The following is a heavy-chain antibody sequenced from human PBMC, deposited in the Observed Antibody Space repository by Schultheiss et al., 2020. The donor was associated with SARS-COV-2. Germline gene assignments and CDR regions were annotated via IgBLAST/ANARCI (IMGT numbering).Heavy chain of an antibody. V-gene: IGHV5-51*01. J-gene: IGHJ6*03. D-gene: IGHD2-2*01. CDR2: IYPGDSDT. CDR3: ARQGVVVPKGYYYYYYYMDV. Sequence: GGSLRLSCKGSGYSFTSYWIGWVRQMPGKGLEWMGIIYPGDSDTRYSPSFQGQVTISADKSISTAYLQWSSLKASDTAMYYCARQGVVVPKGYYYYYYYMDVWGKGTTVTVSS. CDR1: GYSFTSYW.